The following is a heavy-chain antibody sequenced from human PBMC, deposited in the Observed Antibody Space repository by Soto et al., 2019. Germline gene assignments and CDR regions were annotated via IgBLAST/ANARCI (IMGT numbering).Heavy chain of an antibody. Sequence: QVQLVQSGAEVKKPGASVKVSCKASGYTFTSYAMHWVRQAPGQRLEWMGWINAGNGNTKYSQKFQGRVTITRDTSASTAYMELSSLRSEDTAVYYCARDMRELLYDGMDVWGQGTTVTVSS. J-gene: IGHJ6*02. CDR2: INAGNGNT. CDR1: GYTFTSYA. CDR3: ARDMRELLYDGMDV. D-gene: IGHD1-26*01. V-gene: IGHV1-3*01.